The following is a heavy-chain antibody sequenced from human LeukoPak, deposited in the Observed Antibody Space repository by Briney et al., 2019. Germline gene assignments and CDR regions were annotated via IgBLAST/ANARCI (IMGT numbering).Heavy chain of an antibody. D-gene: IGHD2-2*01. CDR1: GYSFTTYW. CDR3: ARRQGCSNTACPPDY. J-gene: IGHJ4*02. CDR2: IYPGGSDT. Sequence: GESLKTSCRGSGYSFTTYWIGWVRQMPGKGLEWMGIIYPGGSDTRYSPSFQGQVTMSVDKTISTAYLQWNSLKASDTAMYFCARRQGCSNTACPPDYWGQGTLVTVSS. V-gene: IGHV5-51*01.